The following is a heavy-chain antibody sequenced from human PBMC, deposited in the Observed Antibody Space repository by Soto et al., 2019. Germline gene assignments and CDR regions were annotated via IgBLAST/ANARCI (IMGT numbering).Heavy chain of an antibody. D-gene: IGHD3-22*01. J-gene: IGHJ4*02. Sequence: QVQLVESGGGVVQPGRSLRLSCAASGFTFSSYGMHWVRQAPGKGLEWVAVIWYDGSNKYYADSVKGRFTISRDNSKNTLYLQMNSLRAKDTAVYYCARDSSGYHYWGQGTLVTVSS. CDR2: IWYDGSNK. CDR3: ARDSSGYHY. V-gene: IGHV3-33*01. CDR1: GFTFSSYG.